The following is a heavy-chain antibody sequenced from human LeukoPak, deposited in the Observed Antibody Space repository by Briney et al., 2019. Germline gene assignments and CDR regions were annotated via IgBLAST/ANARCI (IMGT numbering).Heavy chain of an antibody. Sequence: ASVKVSCKASGYTFTSYDINWVRQATGQGLEWMGWMNPNSGNTGYAQKFQGRVTMTRNTSISTAYMELSSLRSEDTAVYYCARDAGPGYYYYMDVWGKGTTVTVSS. V-gene: IGHV1-8*01. J-gene: IGHJ6*03. CDR3: ARDAGPGYYYYMDV. CDR2: MNPNSGNT. CDR1: GYTFTSYD.